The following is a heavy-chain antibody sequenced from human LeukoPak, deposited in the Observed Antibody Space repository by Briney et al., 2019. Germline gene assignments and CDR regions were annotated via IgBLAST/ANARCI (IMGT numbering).Heavy chain of an antibody. CDR1: GGSISSSSYY. Sequence: SETLSLTCTVSGGSISSSSYYWGWIRQPPGKGLEWIGSIYYSGGTYYNPSLKSRVTISVDTSKNQFSLKLSSVTAADTAVYYCALIAVAGTDFDYWGQGTLVTVSS. J-gene: IGHJ4*02. CDR2: IYYSGGT. D-gene: IGHD6-19*01. V-gene: IGHV4-39*01. CDR3: ALIAVAGTDFDY.